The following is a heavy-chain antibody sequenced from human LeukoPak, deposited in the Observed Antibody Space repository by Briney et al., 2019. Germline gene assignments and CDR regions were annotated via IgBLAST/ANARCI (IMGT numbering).Heavy chain of an antibody. J-gene: IGHJ4*02. V-gene: IGHV3-72*01. CDR2: IKNKANSYTT. CDR3: ADLGTPY. CDR1: GFSLSHYY. Sequence: QPGGSLRLSCAASGFSLSHYYMIWIRQAPGKGLEWVGRIKNKANSYTTQYAASVQGRFTISRDDLKNSLYLQKTEDTAVYYCADLGTPYWGQGTLVTVSS.